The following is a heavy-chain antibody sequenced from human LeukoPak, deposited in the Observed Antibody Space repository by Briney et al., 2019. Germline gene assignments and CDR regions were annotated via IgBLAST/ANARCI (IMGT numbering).Heavy chain of an antibody. Sequence: GASVKVSCKAFGYTFTSNYMHWVRQAPGQGPEWMGVISPSGGSTTYAQKFQGRVTMTRDTSISTAYMELSRLRSDDTAVYYCARVMRQQPIFDYWGQGTLVTVSS. CDR2: ISPSGGST. D-gene: IGHD6-13*01. CDR3: ARVMRQQPIFDY. V-gene: IGHV1-2*02. CDR1: GYTFTSNY. J-gene: IGHJ4*02.